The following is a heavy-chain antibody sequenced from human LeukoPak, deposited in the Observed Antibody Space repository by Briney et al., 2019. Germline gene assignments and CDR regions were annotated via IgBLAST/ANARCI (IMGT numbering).Heavy chain of an antibody. CDR3: ARGNDYGDSFDY. J-gene: IGHJ4*02. CDR2: IYYSGST. D-gene: IGHD4-17*01. CDR1: GGSISSYY. V-gene: IGHV4-59*01. Sequence: SETLSLTCTVSGGSISSYYWSWIRQPPGKGLEWIGYIYYSGSTNSNPSLKSRVTVSLDTSKNQFSLKVWSVTAVDTAVYYCARGNDYGDSFDYWGQGTLVTVSS.